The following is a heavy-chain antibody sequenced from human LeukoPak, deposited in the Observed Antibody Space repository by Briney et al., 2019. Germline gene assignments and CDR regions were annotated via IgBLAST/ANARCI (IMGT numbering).Heavy chain of an antibody. J-gene: IGHJ4*02. V-gene: IGHV4-59*01. CDR3: ARAPYQAHHFDY. D-gene: IGHD2-2*01. Sequence: SETLSLTCTVSGGSISSYYWSWIRQPPGKGLEWIGYIYYSGSTNYNPSLKSRATISVDTSKNQFSLKLSSVTAADTAVYYCARAPYQAHHFDYWGQGTLVTVSS. CDR1: GGSISSYY. CDR2: IYYSGST.